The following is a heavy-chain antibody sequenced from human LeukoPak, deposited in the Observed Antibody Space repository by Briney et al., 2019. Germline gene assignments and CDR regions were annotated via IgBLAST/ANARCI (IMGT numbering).Heavy chain of an antibody. CDR1: GGSISSSGYY. Sequence: PSETLSLTCTVSGGSISSSGYYWGWLRQPPGKGLEWIGYIYHSGSTYYNPSLKSRVTISVDRSKNQFSLKLSSVTAADTAVYYCAAGRGWFDPWGQGTLVTVSS. V-gene: IGHV4-39*07. D-gene: IGHD1-26*01. CDR2: IYHSGST. J-gene: IGHJ5*02. CDR3: AAGRGWFDP.